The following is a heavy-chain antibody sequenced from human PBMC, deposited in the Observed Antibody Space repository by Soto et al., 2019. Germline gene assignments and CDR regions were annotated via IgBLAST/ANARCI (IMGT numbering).Heavy chain of an antibody. D-gene: IGHD6-13*01. J-gene: IGHJ4*02. CDR1: GFTFSSFS. V-gene: IGHV3-48*02. CDR2: ISSSSTTI. Sequence: EVQLVESGGGLVQPGGSLRLSCAASGFTFSSFSMNWVRQAPGKGLEWVSYISSSSTTIYYADSVKGRFTISRDNAKNSLDLQMNSLRDEDTAVYYCARVGQQLTGYYFDYWGQGTLVTVSS. CDR3: ARVGQQLTGYYFDY.